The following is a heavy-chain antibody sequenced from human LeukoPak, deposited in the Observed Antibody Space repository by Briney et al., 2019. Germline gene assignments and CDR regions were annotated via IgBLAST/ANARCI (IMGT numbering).Heavy chain of an antibody. D-gene: IGHD2-21*02. Sequence: PSQTLSLTRTVSGGSISSGGYYWSWIRQHPGKGLEWIGYIYYSGSTYYNPSLKSRVTISVDTSKNQFSLKLSSVTAADTAVYYCARGPLAYCGGDCYNNWFDPWGQGTLVTVSS. CDR3: ARGPLAYCGGDCYNNWFDP. J-gene: IGHJ5*02. CDR2: IYYSGST. CDR1: GGSISSGGYY. V-gene: IGHV4-31*03.